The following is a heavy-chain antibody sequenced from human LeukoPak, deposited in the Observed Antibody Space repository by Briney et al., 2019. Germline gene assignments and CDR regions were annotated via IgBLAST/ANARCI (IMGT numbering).Heavy chain of an antibody. V-gene: IGHV1-24*01. CDR3: ATGVEYFQH. CDR1: GFTFSSYA. J-gene: IGHJ1*01. CDR2: FDPEDGET. Sequence: GGSLRLSCAASGFTFSSYAMSWVRQAPGKGLEWVGGFDPEDGETIYAQKFQGRVTMTEDTSTDTAYMELSSLRSEDTAVYYCATGVEYFQHWGQGTLVTVSS.